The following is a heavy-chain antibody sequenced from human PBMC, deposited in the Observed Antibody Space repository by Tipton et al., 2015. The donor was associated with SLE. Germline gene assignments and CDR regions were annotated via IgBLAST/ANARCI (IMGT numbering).Heavy chain of an antibody. CDR2: INHSGST. CDR1: GGSFSGYY. Sequence: TLSLTCAVYGGSFSGYYWSWIRQPPGKGLEWIGEINHSGSTNYNPSLKSRVTISVDTSKNQFSLKLSSVTAADTAVYYCARGTRTSIAARPGYFDYWGQGTTVTVSS. J-gene: IGHJ4*03. D-gene: IGHD6-6*01. CDR3: ARGTRTSIAARPGYFDY. V-gene: IGHV4-34*01.